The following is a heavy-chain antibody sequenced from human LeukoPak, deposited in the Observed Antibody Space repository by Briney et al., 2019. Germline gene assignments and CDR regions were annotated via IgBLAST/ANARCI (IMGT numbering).Heavy chain of an antibody. CDR2: IIPILGIA. J-gene: IGHJ4*02. CDR3: AKLLAAAGTDY. D-gene: IGHD6-13*01. Sequence: SVKVSCKASGGTFSSYAISWVRQAPGQGLEWMGRIIPILGIANYAQKFQGRVTITADKSTSTAYMALSSLRSEDTAVYYCAKLLAAAGTDYWGQGTLVTVSS. CDR1: GGTFSSYA. V-gene: IGHV1-69*04.